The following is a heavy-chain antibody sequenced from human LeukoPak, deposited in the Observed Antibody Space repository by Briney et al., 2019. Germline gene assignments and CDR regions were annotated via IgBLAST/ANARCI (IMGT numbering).Heavy chain of an antibody. Sequence: SETLSLTCNVSGASISSIFYYWGWMRQPPGKGLEWIGIIFHDGSSYVNPSLKSRVTISVDRSKNLFSLQLTSVTAADTSVYYCARHVLPNRSLDSWGQGPLVTVSS. CDR3: ARHVLPNRSLDS. J-gene: IGHJ5*01. V-gene: IGHV4-39*01. D-gene: IGHD1-14*01. CDR2: IFHDGSS. CDR1: GASISSIFYY.